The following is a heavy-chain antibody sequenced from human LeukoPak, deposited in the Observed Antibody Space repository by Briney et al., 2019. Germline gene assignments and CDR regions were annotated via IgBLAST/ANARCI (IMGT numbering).Heavy chain of an antibody. V-gene: IGHV4-34*01. CDR3: ARSHRRGYSYGSSFDP. CDR1: GGSFSGYY. D-gene: IGHD5-18*01. CDR2: INHSGST. Sequence: RPSETLSLTCAVYGGSFSGYYWSWIRQPPGKGLEWIGEINHSGSTNYNPSLKSRVTISVDTSKNQFSLKLSSVTAADTAVYYCARSHRRGYSYGSSFDPWGQGTLVTVSS. J-gene: IGHJ5*02.